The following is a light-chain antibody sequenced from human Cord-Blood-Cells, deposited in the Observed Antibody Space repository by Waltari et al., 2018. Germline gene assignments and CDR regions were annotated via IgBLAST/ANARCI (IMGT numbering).Light chain of an antibody. J-gene: IGLJ2*01. CDR1: SSNIGSNY. CDR2: RNN. V-gene: IGLV1-47*01. Sequence: QSVLTQPPSASGTPAQRVTISSSGSSSNIGSNYVYWYQQLPGTAPKILIYRNNQRPSGVPDRFSGSKSGTSASLAISGLRSEDEADYYCAAWDDSLSGPVFGGGTKLTVL. CDR3: AAWDDSLSGPV.